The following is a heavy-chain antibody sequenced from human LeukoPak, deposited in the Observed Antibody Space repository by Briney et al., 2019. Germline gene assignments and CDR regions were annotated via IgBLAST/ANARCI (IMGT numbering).Heavy chain of an antibody. J-gene: IGHJ4*02. V-gene: IGHV4-59*08. CDR3: ARHPDSGYDYWNF. D-gene: IGHD5-12*01. Sequence: SSETLSLTCTVSGGSIRSYYWSWIRQPPGKGLVWIGYIYYTGSTNYNPSLKSRVTISVDTSKNQFSLKLTSVTAADTAVYYCARHPDSGYDYWNFWGQGTLVTVSS. CDR1: GGSIRSYY. CDR2: IYYTGST.